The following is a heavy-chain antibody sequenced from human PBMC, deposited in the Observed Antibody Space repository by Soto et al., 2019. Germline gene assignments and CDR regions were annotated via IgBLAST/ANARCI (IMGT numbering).Heavy chain of an antibody. CDR3: AGPAYCGGDCYPPDHGMDV. V-gene: IGHV5-51*01. Sequence: GESLKISCKGSGYSFTNYWIGWVRQMPGKGLEWMGIIYPGDSNSIYSPSFQGQVTISADKSISTAYLQWSSLKASDTAMYYCAGPAYCGGDCYPPDHGMDVWGQGTTVTVSS. D-gene: IGHD2-21*02. J-gene: IGHJ6*02. CDR1: GYSFTNYW. CDR2: IYPGDSNS.